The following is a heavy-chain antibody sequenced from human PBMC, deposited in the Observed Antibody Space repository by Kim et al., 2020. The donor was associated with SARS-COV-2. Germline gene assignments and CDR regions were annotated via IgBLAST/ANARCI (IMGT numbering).Heavy chain of an antibody. J-gene: IGHJ4*02. Sequence: GGSLRLSCAASGFTFSSYAVSWVRQTPGKGLEWVSAVSDSGAATYYGDSVKGRFTISRDNSRNTACVEMNTLRAEDTAVYYCVRENSGTYATHFDFWGQG. CDR3: VRENSGTYATHFDF. CDR2: VSDSGAAT. CDR1: GFTFSSYA. D-gene: IGHD2-8*01. V-gene: IGHV3-23*01.